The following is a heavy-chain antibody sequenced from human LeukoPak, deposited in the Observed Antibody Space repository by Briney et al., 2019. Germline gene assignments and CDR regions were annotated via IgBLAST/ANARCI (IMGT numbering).Heavy chain of an antibody. CDR1: GFTFDDYA. J-gene: IGHJ3*02. CDR3: AKEIDTLGTNAFDI. V-gene: IGHV3-43*02. D-gene: IGHD2-15*01. CDR2: ISGDGGST. Sequence: PGGSLRLSCAASGFTFDDYAMHWVRQAPGKDLEWVSLISGDGGSTYYADSVRGRFTISRDNSKNSLYLQMDSLRTEDTAFYYCAKEIDTLGTNAFDIWGQGTMVTVSS.